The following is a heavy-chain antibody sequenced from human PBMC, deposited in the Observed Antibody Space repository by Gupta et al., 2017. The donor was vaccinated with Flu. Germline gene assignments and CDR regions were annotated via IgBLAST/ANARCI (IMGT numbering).Heavy chain of an antibody. V-gene: IGHV1-18*01. J-gene: IGHJ4*02. CDR3: ARRGLIDRWNLGGVFDY. D-gene: IGHD1-1*01. Sequence: QVQLVQSGAEVKKPGASVKVSCKASGYTFSTFGISWVRQAPGQGLEWMGWISTENGNTDYAQNLQGRVTMTTDTSTSTAYMELRSLRSDDTAVYYCARRGLIDRWNLGGVFDYWGQGTLVTVSS. CDR2: ISTENGNT. CDR1: GYTFSTFG.